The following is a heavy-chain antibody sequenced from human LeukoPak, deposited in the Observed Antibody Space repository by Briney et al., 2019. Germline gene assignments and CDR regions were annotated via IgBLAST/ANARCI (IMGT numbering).Heavy chain of an antibody. J-gene: IGHJ4*02. CDR2: INHSGST. CDR3: ARSSSHVLYYYDSSGHDY. D-gene: IGHD3-22*01. V-gene: IGHV4-34*01. CDR1: GGSFSGYY. Sequence: PSETLSLTCAVHGGSFSGYYWNWIRQPPGKGLEWIGEINHSGSTNYNPSLKSRVTISVDTSKNQFSLKLSSVTAADTAVYYCARSSSHVLYYYDSSGHDYWGQGTLVTVSS.